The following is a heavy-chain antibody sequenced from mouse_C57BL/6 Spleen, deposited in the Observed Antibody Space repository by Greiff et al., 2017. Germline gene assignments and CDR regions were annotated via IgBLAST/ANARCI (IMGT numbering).Heavy chain of an antibody. J-gene: IGHJ2*01. CDR2: ISGGGGNT. V-gene: IGHV5-9*01. CDR1: GFTFSSYT. D-gene: IGHD2-14*01. CDR3: AREEIYRGYFDY. Sequence: EVMLVESGGGLVKPGGSLKLSCAASGFTFSSYTMSWVRQTPEKRLEWVATISGGGGNTYYPDSVKGRFTISRDNAKNTLYLQMSSLRSEDTALYYCAREEIYRGYFDYWGQGTTLTVSS.